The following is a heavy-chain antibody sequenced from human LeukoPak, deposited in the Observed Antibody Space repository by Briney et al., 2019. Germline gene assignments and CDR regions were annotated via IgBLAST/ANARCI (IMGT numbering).Heavy chain of an antibody. D-gene: IGHD4-17*01. J-gene: IGHJ4*02. Sequence: AGGSLRLSCAASGFTFSSYAMHWVRQAPGKGLEWVSVISGSGGSTYYADSVKGRFTISRDNSKNTVYLQVNSLRAEDTAVYYCAKDNGDAVGYFDYWGQGTLVTVSS. CDR2: ISGSGGST. CDR1: GFTFSSYA. V-gene: IGHV3-23*01. CDR3: AKDNGDAVGYFDY.